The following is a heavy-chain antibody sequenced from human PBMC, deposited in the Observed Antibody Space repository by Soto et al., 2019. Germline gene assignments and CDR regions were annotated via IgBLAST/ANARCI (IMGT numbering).Heavy chain of an antibody. CDR2: ISAYNGNK. CDR1: GYMFTTYG. Sequence: QVQLVQSGGEVKKPGASVEVSCRTSGYMFTTYGMSWVRQAPGQGLEWMAWISAYNGNKKYAQKFQGRVTMTTDTPPRAASMELRNLTSADGCTYFCARPGGGMAARPLEYWGQGTLVTVSS. CDR3: ARPGGGMAARPLEY. J-gene: IGHJ4*02. D-gene: IGHD6-6*01. V-gene: IGHV1-18*04.